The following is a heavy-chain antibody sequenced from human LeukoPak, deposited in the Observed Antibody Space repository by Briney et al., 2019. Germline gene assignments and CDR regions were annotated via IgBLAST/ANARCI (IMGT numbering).Heavy chain of an antibody. CDR1: GFTFSDAW. CDR2: ISSSSSYI. J-gene: IGHJ5*02. Sequence: TGGSLRLSCAVSGFTFSDAWMSWVRQAPGKGLEWVSPISSSSSYIYYADSVKGRFTISRDNAKNSLYLQMNSLRAEDTAVYYCARDQSGGSSSWYRWFDPWGQGTLVTVSS. CDR3: ARDQSGGSSSWYRWFDP. V-gene: IGHV3-21*01. D-gene: IGHD6-13*01.